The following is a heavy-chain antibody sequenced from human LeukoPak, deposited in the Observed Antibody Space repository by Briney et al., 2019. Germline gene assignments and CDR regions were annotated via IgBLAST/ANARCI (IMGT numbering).Heavy chain of an antibody. CDR2: IYYSGST. J-gene: IGHJ4*02. V-gene: IGHV4-39*01. Sequence: SETLSLTRTVSGGSISSSSYYWGWIRQPPGKGLEWIGSIYYSGSTYYNPSLKSRVTISVDTSKNQFSLKLSSVTAADTAVYYCARQVAVAGTDYWGQGTLVTVSS. CDR1: GGSISSSSYY. CDR3: ARQVAVAGTDY. D-gene: IGHD6-19*01.